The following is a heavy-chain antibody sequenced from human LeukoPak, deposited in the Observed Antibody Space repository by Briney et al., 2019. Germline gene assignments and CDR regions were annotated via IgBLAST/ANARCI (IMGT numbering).Heavy chain of an antibody. V-gene: IGHV4-34*01. CDR2: INPSGST. J-gene: IGHJ6*03. CDR1: GGSFSGYH. CDR3: ARGRRDITMIVVVMTSVSYYLDV. D-gene: IGHD3-22*01. Sequence: SETLSLTCAVYGGSFSGYHWTWIRQSPGKGLEWIGDINPSGSTYYNPSLKSRLTISVDTSKNQFSLKLRSVTAADTAVYYCARGRRDITMIVVVMTSVSYYLDVWGKGTTVTVSS.